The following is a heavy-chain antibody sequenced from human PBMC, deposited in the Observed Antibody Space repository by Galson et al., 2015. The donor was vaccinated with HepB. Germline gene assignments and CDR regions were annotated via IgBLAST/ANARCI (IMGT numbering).Heavy chain of an antibody. CDR3: AREVGDSSGYYYYYYGMDV. Sequence: QSGAEVKKPGESLRISCKGSGYSFTSYWISWVRQMPGKGLEWMGRIDPSDSYTNYSPSFQGHVTNSADKSISTAYLQWSSLKASDTAMYYCAREVGDSSGYYYYYYGMDVWGQGTTVTVSS. J-gene: IGHJ6*02. D-gene: IGHD3-22*01. CDR2: IDPSDSYT. V-gene: IGHV5-10-1*01. CDR1: GYSFTSYW.